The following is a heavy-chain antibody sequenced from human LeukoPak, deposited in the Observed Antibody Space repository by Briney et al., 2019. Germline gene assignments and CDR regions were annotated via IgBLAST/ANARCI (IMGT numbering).Heavy chain of an antibody. CDR3: ARETGYCSGGRCYFIY. CDR1: GYTFTGSY. J-gene: IGHJ4*02. V-gene: IGHV1-2*06. Sequence: GASVKVSCKASGYTFTGSYIHWVRQAPGQGLEWMGRINPNSGGTSSAQKFQGRVTMTRDTSVSTAYMELSRLRSDDTALYYCARETGYCSGGRCYFIYWGQGTLVTVSS. CDR2: INPNSGGT. D-gene: IGHD2-15*01.